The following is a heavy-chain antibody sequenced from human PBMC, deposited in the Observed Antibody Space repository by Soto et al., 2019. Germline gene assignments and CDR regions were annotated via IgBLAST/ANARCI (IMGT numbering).Heavy chain of an antibody. D-gene: IGHD6-19*01. J-gene: IGHJ4*02. CDR2: IRSKTNSYAT. Sequence: PGGSLRLSCAASGFTFGCSAMHWVRQASGKGLEWVGHIRSKTNSYATAYAESVKGRFTISRDDSMNTVYLQMNSLKTEDTAVYFCTRQTDAVQWLVVPTDYNFDYWGQGTLVTVSS. CDR3: TRQTDAVQWLVVPTDYNFDY. CDR1: GFTFGCSA. V-gene: IGHV3-73*01.